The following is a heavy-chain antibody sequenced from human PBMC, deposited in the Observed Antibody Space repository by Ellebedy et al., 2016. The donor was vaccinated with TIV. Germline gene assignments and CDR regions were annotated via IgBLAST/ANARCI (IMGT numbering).Heavy chain of an antibody. CDR2: INPDGSNK. D-gene: IGHD5-18*01. CDR3: ARDGYAYATDV. Sequence: GESLKISCAASGFTFSHYWMNWVRQAPGKGLEWVAFINPDGSNKYYVDSVRGRFTISRDNAKDSLYLQMSSLRAEDTALYYCARDGYAYATDVWGQGTTVTVSS. CDR1: GFTFSHYW. J-gene: IGHJ6*02. V-gene: IGHV3-7*01.